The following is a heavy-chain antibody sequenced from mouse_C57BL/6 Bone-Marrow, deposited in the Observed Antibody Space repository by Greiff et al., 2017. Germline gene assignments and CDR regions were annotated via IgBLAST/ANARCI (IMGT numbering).Heavy chain of an antibody. CDR3: ARRGNYAYWYFDV. Sequence: EVKLVESGGDLVKPGGSLKLSCAASGFTFSSYGMSWVRQTPDKRLEWVATISSGGSYTYYPDSVTGRFTISRDNAKNTLYLQMSSLKSEDTAMYYCARRGNYAYWYFDVWGTGTTVTVSS. D-gene: IGHD2-1*01. V-gene: IGHV5-6*02. J-gene: IGHJ1*03. CDR1: GFTFSSYG. CDR2: ISSGGSYT.